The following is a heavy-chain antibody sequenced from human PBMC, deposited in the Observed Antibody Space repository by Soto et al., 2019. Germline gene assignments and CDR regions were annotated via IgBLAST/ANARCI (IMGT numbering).Heavy chain of an antibody. CDR3: ASRSVPTMSWFFDL. D-gene: IGHD5-12*01. CDR1: GFTVSGNY. CDR2: SYSGGSA. Sequence: EVQLVESGGDLVQPGGSLRLSCVASGFTVSGNYMIWVRQAPGKGLEWVSLSYSGGSAYYADSVKGRFTVSRDNSKNTLYLQINSLRAEDTAVYYCASRSVPTMSWFFDLWGRGSLVTGSS. V-gene: IGHV3-66*01. J-gene: IGHJ2*01.